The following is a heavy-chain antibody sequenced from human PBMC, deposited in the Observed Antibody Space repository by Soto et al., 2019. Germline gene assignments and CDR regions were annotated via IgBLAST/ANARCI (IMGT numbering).Heavy chain of an antibody. CDR1: GFTFSSYS. V-gene: IGHV3-30-3*01. CDR2: IAYDGNNK. Sequence: QVQLVESGGGVVQPGRSLRLSCEASGFTFSSYSIHWVRQAPGKGLEWVGVIAYDGNNKYYADSVKGRFTISRDNSKNTLFLQMNSLGAEDMAVYYCARALGGYYGVDVWGQGTSVTVSS. CDR3: ARALGGYYGVDV. J-gene: IGHJ6*02.